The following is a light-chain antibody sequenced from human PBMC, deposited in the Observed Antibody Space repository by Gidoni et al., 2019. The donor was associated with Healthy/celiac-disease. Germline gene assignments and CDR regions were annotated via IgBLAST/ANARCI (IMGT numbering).Light chain of an antibody. J-gene: IGLJ2*01. V-gene: IGLV3-25*03. CDR3: QSADSSGTPYVV. Sequence: SYELTQPPSVSVSPGQTARITCSGDAFPKQYAYWYQQKPGQAPVLVIYKDSERPSGIPERFSGSSSGKTVTLTISGVQAEDEADYYCQSADSSGTPYVVFGGGTKLTVL. CDR2: KDS. CDR1: AFPKQY.